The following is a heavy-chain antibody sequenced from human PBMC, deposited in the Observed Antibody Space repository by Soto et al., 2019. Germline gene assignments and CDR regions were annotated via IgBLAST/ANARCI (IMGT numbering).Heavy chain of an antibody. CDR3: ARGPLGGRGYYRGMDV. CDR1: GDSITNSY. D-gene: IGHD2-21*01. Sequence: QVQLQESGPGLVKPSETLSLTCTVSGDSITNSYWSWIRLPPGKGLEWIGFISYSWSTNYNPSLKSRVTISRDTSTEHFSLKLTTVDAADTAIYFGARGPLGGRGYYRGMDVWGQGTTVVVSS. CDR2: ISYSWST. J-gene: IGHJ6*02. V-gene: IGHV4-59*01.